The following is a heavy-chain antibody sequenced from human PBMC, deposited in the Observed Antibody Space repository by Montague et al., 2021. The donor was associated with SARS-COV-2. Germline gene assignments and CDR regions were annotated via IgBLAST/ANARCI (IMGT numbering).Heavy chain of an antibody. J-gene: IGHJ4*02. CDR2: IYYSGST. CDR3: AGGYGSGSYFS. Sequence: SETLSLTCTVSGGSISSSCYYWGWIRQPPGKGLDWIVNIYYSGSTYYNPSLKSRVTMSVDTSRNQFSLKLTSVTAADTAVYYCAGGYGSGSYFSWGRGTVVTVSS. CDR1: GGSISSSCYY. V-gene: IGHV4-39*07. D-gene: IGHD3-10*01.